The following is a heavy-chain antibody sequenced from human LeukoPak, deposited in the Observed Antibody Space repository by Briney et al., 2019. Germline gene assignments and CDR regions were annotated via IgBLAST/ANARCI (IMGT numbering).Heavy chain of an antibody. CDR1: GDSITSGGYF. J-gene: IGHJ4*02. D-gene: IGHD2-21*01. CDR2: ISYRGNT. Sequence: PSQTLSLTCTVSGDSITSGGYFWTWMRQHPGEGLEWIGYISYRGNTYYNPSLKSRLSMSLDTPKNQFSLRLSSVTAADTALYYCARYFCGTSYCPGVDYWGQGALITVSS. CDR3: ARYFCGTSYCPGVDY. V-gene: IGHV4-31*03.